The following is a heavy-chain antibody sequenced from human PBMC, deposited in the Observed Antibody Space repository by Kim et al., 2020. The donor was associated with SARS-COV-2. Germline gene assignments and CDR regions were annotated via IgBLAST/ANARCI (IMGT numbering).Heavy chain of an antibody. J-gene: IGHJ6*02. CDR2: INHSGST. CDR3: ARTRKREKYCSSTSCLSHYGMDV. D-gene: IGHD2-2*01. V-gene: IGHV4-34*01. Sequence: SETLSLTCAVYGESFSGYYWSWIRQPPGKGLEWIGEINHSGSTNYNPSLKSRVTISVDTSKNQFSLKLSSVTAADTAVYYCARTRKREKYCSSTSCLSHYGMDVWGQGTTVTVSS. CDR1: GESFSGYY.